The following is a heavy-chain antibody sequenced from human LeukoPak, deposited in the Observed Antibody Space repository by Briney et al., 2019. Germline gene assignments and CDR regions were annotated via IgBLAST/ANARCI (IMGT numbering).Heavy chain of an antibody. CDR3: ARVTGPYDFWSGFDP. CDR2: IYYSGST. J-gene: IGHJ5*02. V-gene: IGHV4-59*01. Sequence: PSETLSLTCTVSGGSISSYYWSWIRQPPGKGLEWIGYIYYSGSTNYNPSLKSRVTVSVDTSKNPFSLKLSSVTAADTAVYYCARVTGPYDFWSGFDPWGQGTLVTVSS. D-gene: IGHD3-3*01. CDR1: GGSISSYY.